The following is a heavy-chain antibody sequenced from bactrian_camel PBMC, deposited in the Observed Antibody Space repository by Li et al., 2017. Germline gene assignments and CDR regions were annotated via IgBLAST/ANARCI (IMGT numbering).Heavy chain of an antibody. D-gene: IGHD2*01. V-gene: IGHV3S54*01. CDR3: ATSGSGGYSWDFGY. Sequence: HVQLVESGGGLVQAGGSLRLSCAASGDMLSFYSVGWGWFRQTPGKEREGVAAIAGGDGSTYYADSVKGRFTISRDNAKDTVYLQMNSLKSEDTALYYCATSGSGGYSWDFGYWGQGTQVTVS. CDR1: GDMLSFYS. CDR2: IAGGDGST. J-gene: IGHJ6*01.